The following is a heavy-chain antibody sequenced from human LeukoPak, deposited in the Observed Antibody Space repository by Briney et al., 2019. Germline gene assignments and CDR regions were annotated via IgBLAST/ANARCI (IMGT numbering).Heavy chain of an antibody. J-gene: IGHJ4*02. D-gene: IGHD7-27*01. CDR1: GFTFSSYG. V-gene: IGHV3-30*18. CDR2: ISNDGSNK. CDR3: AKRGDNWGPFDY. Sequence: GGSLRLSCAASGFTFSSYGMHWVRQAPGKGLEWVAVISNDGSNKYYADSVKGRFTISRDNSKNTVYLQMSSLRGEDTAVYYCAKRGDNWGPFDYWGQGTLVTVSS.